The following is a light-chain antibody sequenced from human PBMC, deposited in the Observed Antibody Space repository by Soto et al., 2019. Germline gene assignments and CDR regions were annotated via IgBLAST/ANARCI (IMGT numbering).Light chain of an antibody. Sequence: EIVMTQSPATLFVSPGDRAILSCRAGQGVTTNFAWYQQKSGQSPRLLIYDVSHRATGVPARFSGTGSGTDVTLTISRLEPEEFAVYYCKQYSSSPRTFGGGTKVDI. CDR3: KQYSSSPRT. V-gene: IGKV3-15*01. CDR2: DVS. J-gene: IGKJ4*01. CDR1: QGVTTN.